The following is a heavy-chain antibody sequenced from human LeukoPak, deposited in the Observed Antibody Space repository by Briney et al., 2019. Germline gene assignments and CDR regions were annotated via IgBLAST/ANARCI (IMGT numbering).Heavy chain of an antibody. CDR2: ITDSYST. D-gene: IGHD6-19*01. CDR1: GITFSDSA. CDR3: VKGACSSGCSGNY. J-gene: IGHJ4*02. V-gene: IGHV3-23*01. Sequence: PGGSLRLSCAASGITFSDSAMYWVRQAPGKGLECVSVITDSYSTYYGDSVKGRFTVSRDNSKKTLCLQMNGLRVDDTALYYCVKGACSSGCSGNYWGQGTRVIVSS.